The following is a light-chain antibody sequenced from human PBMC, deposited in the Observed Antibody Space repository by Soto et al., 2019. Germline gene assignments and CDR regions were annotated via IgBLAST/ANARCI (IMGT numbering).Light chain of an antibody. J-gene: IGKJ4*01. CDR3: KQRSNWPPLT. CDR1: QSVSSY. V-gene: IGKV3-11*01. CDR2: DAS. Sequence: EIVLTKSPATLSLSPGERATLSCRASQSVSSYFAWYQQKPGQAPRLLIYDASNRATGIPARFSGSGSGTDFTLTISSLEPEDFAVYYCKQRSNWPPLTVGGGTKVEIK.